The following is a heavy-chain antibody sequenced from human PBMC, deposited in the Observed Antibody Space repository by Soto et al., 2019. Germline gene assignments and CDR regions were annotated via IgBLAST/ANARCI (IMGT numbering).Heavy chain of an antibody. CDR1: GGSISSYY. CDR2: IYYSGST. J-gene: IGHJ3*02. CDR3: ARHGPRYCSGCSCRNNAFDI. D-gene: IGHD2-15*01. V-gene: IGHV4-59*08. Sequence: SETLSLTCTVSGGSISSYYWSWIRQPPWKGLEWIGYIYYSGSTNYNPSLKSRVTISVDTSKNQFSLKLSSVTAADTAVYYCARHGPRYCSGCSCRNNAFDICGQGTLVTVSS.